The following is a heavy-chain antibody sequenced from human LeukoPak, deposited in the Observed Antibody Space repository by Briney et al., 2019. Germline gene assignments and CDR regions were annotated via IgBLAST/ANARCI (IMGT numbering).Heavy chain of an antibody. J-gene: IGHJ5*02. CDR1: GFIFSNYY. D-gene: IGHD2-2*01. Sequence: GGSLRLSCAASGFIFSNYYMSWIRQAPGKGLEWVSHIRSGGDTTYYADSVKGRFTISRDNLKNLLYLEMNSLKAEDTAVYYCARAANYSSSWPNWFDPWGHGTLVTVSS. CDR2: IRSGGDTT. CDR3: ARAANYSSSWPNWFDP. V-gene: IGHV3-11*04.